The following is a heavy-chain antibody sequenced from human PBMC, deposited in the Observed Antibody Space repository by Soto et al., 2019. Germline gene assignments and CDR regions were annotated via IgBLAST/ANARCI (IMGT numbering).Heavy chain of an antibody. J-gene: IGHJ3*02. CDR1: GGSISSYY. V-gene: IGHV4-59*01. Sequence: PSETLSLTCTVSGGSISSYYWSWIRQPPGKGLEWIGYIYYSGSTNYNPSLKSRVTISVDTSKNQFSLKLSSVTAADTAVYYCARVGYGDYLHHAFDIWGQGTMVTVSS. CDR2: IYYSGST. CDR3: ARVGYGDYLHHAFDI. D-gene: IGHD4-17*01.